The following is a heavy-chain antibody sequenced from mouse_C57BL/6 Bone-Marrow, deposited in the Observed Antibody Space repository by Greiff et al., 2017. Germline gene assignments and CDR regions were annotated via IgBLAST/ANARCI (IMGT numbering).Heavy chain of an antibody. CDR2: IYPGSGNT. CDR1: GYTFTDYY. Sequence: QVQLKQSGAELVRPGASVKLSCKASGYTFTDYYINWVKQRPGQGLEWIARIYPGSGNTYYNEKFKGKATLTAEKSSSTAYMQLSSLTSEDSAVYFCARFYYDGSSPRWYFDVWGTGTTVTVSS. CDR3: ARFYYDGSSPRWYFDV. J-gene: IGHJ1*03. D-gene: IGHD1-1*01. V-gene: IGHV1-76*01.